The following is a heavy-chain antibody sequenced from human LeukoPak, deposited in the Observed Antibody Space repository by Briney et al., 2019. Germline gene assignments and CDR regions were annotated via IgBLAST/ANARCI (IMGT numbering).Heavy chain of an antibody. J-gene: IGHJ3*02. CDR1: GFTFSSYG. CDR2: IWYDGSNK. V-gene: IGHV3-33*01. Sequence: TVGSLRLSCAASGFTFSSYGMHWVRQAPGKGLEWVAVIWYDGSNKYYADSVKGRFTISRDNSKNTLYLQMNSLRAEDTAVYYCARETQESQDAFDIWGQGTMVTVSS. CDR3: ARETQESQDAFDI. D-gene: IGHD3-10*01.